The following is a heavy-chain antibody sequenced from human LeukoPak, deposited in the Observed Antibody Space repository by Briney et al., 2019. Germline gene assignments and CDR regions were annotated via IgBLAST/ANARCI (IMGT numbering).Heavy chain of an antibody. J-gene: IGHJ5*02. V-gene: IGHV1-69*13. Sequence: ASVKVSCKVSGYTLTELSMHWVRQAPGQGLEWMGGIIPIFGTANYAQKFQGRVTITADESTSTAYMELSSLRSEDTAVYYCARRNDFWSGYENWFDPWGQGTLVTVSS. CDR1: GYTLTELS. CDR2: IIPIFGTA. CDR3: ARRNDFWSGYENWFDP. D-gene: IGHD3-3*01.